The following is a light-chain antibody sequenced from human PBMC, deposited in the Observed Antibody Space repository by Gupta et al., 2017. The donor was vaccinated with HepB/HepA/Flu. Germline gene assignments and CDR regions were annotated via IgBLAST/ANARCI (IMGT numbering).Light chain of an antibody. Sequence: DIQMTQSPSTLSASLGDRVTITCRASQSINDWLAWYQQKPGNAPKLLISKASNLEIGVPTRFIGSGSGTEFTLTITSLQPNDSATYFCLRDNGCSWTFGQGTKVETK. CDR1: QSINDW. V-gene: IGKV1-5*03. CDR2: KAS. CDR3: LRDNGCSWT. J-gene: IGKJ1*01.